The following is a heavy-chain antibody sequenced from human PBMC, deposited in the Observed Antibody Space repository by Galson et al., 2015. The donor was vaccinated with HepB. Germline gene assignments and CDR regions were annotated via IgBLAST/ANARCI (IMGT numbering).Heavy chain of an antibody. J-gene: IGHJ4*02. CDR1: GDSVSSNSAA. CDR3: AVGYSSGYYPFVYFDY. CDR2: TYYRSKWYY. Sequence: CAISGDSVSSNSAAWNWIRQSPSRGLEWLGRTYYRSKWYYDYAESVKSRITINPDTSKNQLSLQLNSVTPEDTAVYYCAVGYSSGYYPFVYFDYWGQGTLVTVSS. V-gene: IGHV6-1*01. D-gene: IGHD3-22*01.